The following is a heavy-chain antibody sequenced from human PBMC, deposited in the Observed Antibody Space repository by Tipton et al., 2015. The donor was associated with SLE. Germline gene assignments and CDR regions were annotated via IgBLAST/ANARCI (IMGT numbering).Heavy chain of an antibody. J-gene: IGHJ3*01. D-gene: IGHD2-15*01. CDR1: GYSITSGYS. CDR2: ISHSGSA. CDR3: ARGPVGSGHYSSSDAFDF. Sequence: TLSLTCGVSGYSITSGYSWGWIRQPPGKGLEWIGSISHSGSASYNPSLKSRVAMSVDTSKNQFSLRLSSVTAADTAIYFCARGPVGSGHYSSSDAFDFWGQGTMVTVSS. V-gene: IGHV4-38-2*01.